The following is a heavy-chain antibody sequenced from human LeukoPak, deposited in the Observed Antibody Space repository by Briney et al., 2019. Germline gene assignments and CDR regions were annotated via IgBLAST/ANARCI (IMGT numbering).Heavy chain of an antibody. CDR3: ARGRGYCSRTTCWYFDY. Sequence: PGGPLRLSCAASGFTFPTYHMVWVRQSPGKGLEWLAYINSGSDIIYYADSVKGRFTISRDNAKNSLYLEMISLRAEDTAVYFCARGRGYCSRTTCWYFDYWGQGTLVTVSS. CDR2: INSGSDII. CDR1: GFTFPTYH. V-gene: IGHV3-48*01. D-gene: IGHD2-2*01. J-gene: IGHJ4*02.